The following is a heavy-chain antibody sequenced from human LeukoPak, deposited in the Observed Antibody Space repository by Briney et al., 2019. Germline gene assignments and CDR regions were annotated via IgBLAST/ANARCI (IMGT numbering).Heavy chain of an antibody. V-gene: IGHV1-2*04. CDR1: GYTFTGYY. Sequence: ASVKVSCKASGYTFTGYYMHWERQAPGQGLEWMGWINPNSGGTNYAQKFQGWVTMTRDTSISTAYMELSRLRSDDTAVYYCARARIGPDDAFDIWGQGTMVTVSS. D-gene: IGHD1-14*01. J-gene: IGHJ3*02. CDR2: INPNSGGT. CDR3: ARARIGPDDAFDI.